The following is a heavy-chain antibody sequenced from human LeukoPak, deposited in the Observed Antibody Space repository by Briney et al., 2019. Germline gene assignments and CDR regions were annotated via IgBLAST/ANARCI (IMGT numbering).Heavy chain of an antibody. D-gene: IGHD4-17*01. CDR2: MNPNSGNT. J-gene: IGHJ6*03. V-gene: IGHV1-8*01. CDR1: GYTFTSYD. CDR3: ARNGDSYYYYYYMDV. Sequence: AAVKVSCKASGYTFTSYDINWVRQATGQGLEWMGWMNPNSGNTGYAQKFQGRVTMTRNTSISTAYMELSSLRSEDTAVYYCARNGDSYYYYYYMDVWGKGTTVTVSS.